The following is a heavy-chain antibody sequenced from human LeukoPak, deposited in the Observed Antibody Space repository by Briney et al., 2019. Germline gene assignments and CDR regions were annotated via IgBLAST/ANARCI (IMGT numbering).Heavy chain of an antibody. CDR3: ARNSLFPLWLFSWFDP. Sequence: SETLSLTCTVSGGSISSYYWSWIRQPAGKGLEWIGRIYTSGSTNYNPSLKSRVTMSVDTSKNQFSLKLSSVTAADTAVYYCARNSLFPLWLFSWFDPWGQGTLVTVSS. D-gene: IGHD3-22*01. CDR1: GGSISSYY. CDR2: IYTSGST. J-gene: IGHJ5*02. V-gene: IGHV4-4*07.